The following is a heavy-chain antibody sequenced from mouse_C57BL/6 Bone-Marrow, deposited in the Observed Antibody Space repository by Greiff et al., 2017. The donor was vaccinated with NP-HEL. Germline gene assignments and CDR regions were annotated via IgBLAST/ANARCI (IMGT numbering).Heavy chain of an antibody. CDR1: GYTFTSYD. CDR2: IYPRDGST. CDR3: ARGHYYGSSYWYFDV. Sequence: VQLQESGPELVKPGASVKLSCKASGYTFTSYDINWVKQRPGQGLEWIGWIYPRDGSTKYNEKFKGKATLTVDTSSSTAYMELHSLTSEDSAVYFCARGHYYGSSYWYFDVWGTGTTVTVSS. D-gene: IGHD1-1*01. J-gene: IGHJ1*03. V-gene: IGHV1-85*01.